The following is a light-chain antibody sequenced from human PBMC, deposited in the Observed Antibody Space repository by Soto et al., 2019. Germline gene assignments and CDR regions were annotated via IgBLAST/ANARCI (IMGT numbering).Light chain of an antibody. V-gene: IGKV1-39*01. Sequence: DIQLTQSPGTLSVSLGDRITLTCRASQSISSYLNWYQQKPGKAPKLLIYAASSLQSGVPSRFSGSRSGTDFTLTISSLQPEDIATYYCLQYNMYPLTFGGGTKVDIK. CDR1: QSISSY. J-gene: IGKJ4*02. CDR3: LQYNMYPLT. CDR2: AAS.